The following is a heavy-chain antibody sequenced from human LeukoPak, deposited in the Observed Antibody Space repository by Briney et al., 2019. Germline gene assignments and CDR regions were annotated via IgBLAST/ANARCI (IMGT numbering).Heavy chain of an antibody. CDR2: INHNGST. Sequence: SETLSLTCAVYGGSFSGYYGSWIRQPPGKGLEWIGEINHNGSTNYNPSLKSRVTISVDTSKNQFSLKLSSVTAADTAVYYCASVDGYNSYWFDPWGQGTLVTVSS. V-gene: IGHV4-34*01. D-gene: IGHD5-24*01. CDR3: ASVDGYNSYWFDP. CDR1: GGSFSGYY. J-gene: IGHJ5*02.